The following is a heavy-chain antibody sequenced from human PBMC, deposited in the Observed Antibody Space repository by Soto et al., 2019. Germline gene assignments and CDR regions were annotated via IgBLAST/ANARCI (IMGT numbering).Heavy chain of an antibody. CDR3: AMHPSSGYDLWSGFFMDV. Sequence: GGSLRLSCAGSGFTFSSYAMSWVRQAPGKGLEWVSAISGNGGSTYSGDSVRVRFTISRDNSKNTLSLQLNSLRDEDTAVYYCAMHPSSGYDLWSGFFMDVWGQGTTVTVSS. J-gene: IGHJ6*02. CDR2: ISGNGGST. D-gene: IGHD3-3*01. CDR1: GFTFSSYA. V-gene: IGHV3-23*01.